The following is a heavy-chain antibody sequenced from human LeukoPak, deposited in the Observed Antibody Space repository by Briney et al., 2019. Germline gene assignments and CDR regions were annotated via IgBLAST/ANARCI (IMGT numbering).Heavy chain of an antibody. CDR3: ARRGSYPKNDSFDI. V-gene: IGHV1-2*02. D-gene: IGHD1-26*01. CDR2: INPNSGGT. CDR1: GYTFTRYY. Sequence: ASVKVSCKASGYTFTRYYIHWVRQAPGQGLEGRGWINPNSGGTNYAQKCQGRVTMTRDTSISTAYMELSRMRSDDTAVYYCARRGSYPKNDSFDIWGQGTMVTVSS. J-gene: IGHJ3*02.